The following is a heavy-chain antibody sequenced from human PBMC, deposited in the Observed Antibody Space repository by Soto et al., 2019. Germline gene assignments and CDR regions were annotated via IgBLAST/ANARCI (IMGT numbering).Heavy chain of an antibody. V-gene: IGHV1-2*04. CDR2: INPNSGGT. Sequence: GASVKVSCKASGYTFTGYYMHWVRQAPGQGLEWMGWINPNSGGTNYAQKFQGWVTMTRDTSISTAYMELSRLRSDDTAVYYCARTPLPIASNIVATYWFDPWGQGTLVTVSS. J-gene: IGHJ5*02. CDR1: GYTFTGYY. CDR3: ARTPLPIASNIVATYWFDP. D-gene: IGHD5-12*01.